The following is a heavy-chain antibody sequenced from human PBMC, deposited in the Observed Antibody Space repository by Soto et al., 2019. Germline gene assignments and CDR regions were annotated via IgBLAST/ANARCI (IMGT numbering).Heavy chain of an antibody. CDR1: GFTFRRYR. V-gene: IGHV3-74*01. CDR2: INSDGSRT. CDR3: ARDLGDSYGHPIDY. J-gene: IGHJ4*02. Sequence: GGSLRLSCAASGFTFRRYRMHWVRQAPGKGLEWVSCINSDGSRTTYADSVKGRFTISRDNAKSTLYVQMNSLRAEDTAVYYCARDLGDSYGHPIDYWGQGTLVTVSS. D-gene: IGHD4-17*01.